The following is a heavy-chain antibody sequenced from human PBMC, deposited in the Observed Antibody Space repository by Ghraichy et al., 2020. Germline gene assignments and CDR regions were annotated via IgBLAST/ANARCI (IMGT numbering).Heavy chain of an antibody. Sequence: TLSLTCTVSGGSISSGGYYWSWIRQHPGKGLEWIGYIYYSGSTYYNPSLKSRVTISVDTSKNQFSLKLSSVTAADTAVYYCARGRIVVALFDYWGQGTLVTVSS. CDR1: GGSISSGGYY. CDR2: IYYSGST. V-gene: IGHV4-31*03. J-gene: IGHJ4*02. D-gene: IGHD3-22*01. CDR3: ARGRIVVALFDY.